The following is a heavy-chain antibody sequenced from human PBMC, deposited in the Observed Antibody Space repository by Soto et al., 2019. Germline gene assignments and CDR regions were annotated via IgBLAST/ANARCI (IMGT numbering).Heavy chain of an antibody. J-gene: IGHJ4*02. D-gene: IGHD6-13*01. CDR1: GFTFSNYA. Sequence: EVQLLESGGGLVQPGGSLRLSCAASGFTFSNYAVTWVRQAPGQGLEWVSTISGSGGSTYYADSVKGRFTISRDNSKNTLYLQMNSLRAEDTAVYDCAKDQGSSWYERDYWGQGTLVTFSS. CDR2: ISGSGGST. V-gene: IGHV3-23*01. CDR3: AKDQGSSWYERDY.